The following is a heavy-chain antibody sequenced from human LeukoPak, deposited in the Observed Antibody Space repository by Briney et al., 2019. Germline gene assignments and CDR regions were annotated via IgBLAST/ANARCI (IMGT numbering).Heavy chain of an antibody. D-gene: IGHD3-22*01. J-gene: IGHJ6*02. CDR2: ISYDGSNK. CDR1: GFTFSSYG. CDR3: AKEVQDYYDSTQPSGMDV. Sequence: GRSLRLSCAASGFTFSSYGMHWVRQAPGKGLEWVAVISYDGSNKYYADSVKGRFTISRDNSKNTLYLKMNSLRAEDTAVYYCAKEVQDYYDSTQPSGMDVWGQGTTATVSS. V-gene: IGHV3-30*18.